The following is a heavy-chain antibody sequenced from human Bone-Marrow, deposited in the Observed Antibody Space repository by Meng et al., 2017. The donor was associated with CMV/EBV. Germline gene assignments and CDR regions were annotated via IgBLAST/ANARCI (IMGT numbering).Heavy chain of an antibody. J-gene: IGHJ4*02. CDR3: AKDWGGATYYFYY. V-gene: IGHV3-30*02. D-gene: IGHD1-26*01. CDR1: GFTFSSYG. Sequence: GGSLRLSCAASGFTFSSYGMHWVRQAPGKGLEWVAFIRYDGSNKYYTDSVKGRFTLSRDNSKNTLYLQMNSLRAEDTAVYSCAKDWGGATYYFYYWGQGTLVTVSS. CDR2: IRYDGSNK.